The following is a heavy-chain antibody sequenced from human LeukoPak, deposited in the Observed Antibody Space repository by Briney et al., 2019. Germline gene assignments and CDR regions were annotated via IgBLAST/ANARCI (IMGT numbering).Heavy chain of an antibody. D-gene: IGHD2-2*02. CDR2: IYTSGST. V-gene: IGHV4-61*02. J-gene: IGHJ4*02. CDR3: ARQAYCSSTSCYKLDQ. CDR1: GGSISSGSYY. Sequence: SQTLSLTCTVSGGSISSGSYYCSWIRQPAGKGLEWIGRIYTSGSTNYNPSLKSRVTISVDTSKNQFSLRLNSMTAADTSVYYCARQAYCSSTSCYKLDQWGQGTLVTVSS.